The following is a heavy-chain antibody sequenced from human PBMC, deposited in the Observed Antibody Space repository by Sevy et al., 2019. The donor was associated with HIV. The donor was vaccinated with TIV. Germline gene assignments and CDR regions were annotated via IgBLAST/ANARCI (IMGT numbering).Heavy chain of an antibody. D-gene: IGHD1-26*01. CDR1: GFTLSSYN. CDR3: ARGPPDGSYDYFDY. J-gene: IGHJ4*02. V-gene: IGHV3-21*01. CDR2: ISGLSNYI. Sequence: GGSLRLSCAASGFTLSSYNMNWVRQAPGKGLEWDSSISGLSNYIYYADSMKGRFTISRDNAKNSLYLQMNSLRAEDTAVYYCARGPPDGSYDYFDYWGQGTLVTVSS.